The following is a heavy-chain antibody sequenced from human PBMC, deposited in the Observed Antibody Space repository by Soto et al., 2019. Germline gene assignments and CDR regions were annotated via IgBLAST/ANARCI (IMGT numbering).Heavy chain of an antibody. Sequence: ASVKVSCKASGYTFTSYNINWVRQATGQGLEWMGWMNPNSGNTGYAQKFQGRVTMTRNTSISTAYMELSSLRSEDTAVYYCARFFTIFGVVIGSFDPWGQGTLVTVSS. CDR1: GYTFTSYN. J-gene: IGHJ5*02. D-gene: IGHD3-3*01. CDR3: ARFFTIFGVVIGSFDP. V-gene: IGHV1-8*01. CDR2: MNPNSGNT.